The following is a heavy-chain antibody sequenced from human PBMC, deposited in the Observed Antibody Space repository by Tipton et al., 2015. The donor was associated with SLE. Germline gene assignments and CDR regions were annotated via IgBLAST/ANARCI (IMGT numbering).Heavy chain of an antibody. CDR1: GGSITSYY. D-gene: IGHD4-11*01. J-gene: IGHJ6*02. CDR3: ARDLASNNPLYYYGMDV. V-gene: IGHV4-4*07. CDR2: IYTSGST. Sequence: TLSLTCTVSGGSITSYYWSWIRQPAGKGLEWIGRIYTSGSTNYNPSLKSRVTMSVDTSKNQFSLKLSSVTAADTAVYYCARDLASNNPLYYYGMDVWGQGTTVTVSS.